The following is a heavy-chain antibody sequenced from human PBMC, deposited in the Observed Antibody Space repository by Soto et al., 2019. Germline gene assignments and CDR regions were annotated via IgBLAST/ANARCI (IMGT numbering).Heavy chain of an antibody. Sequence: ASVKVSCKASRYGFTTYALHWVRQAPGQRLEWMGWINAGNGDTKYSEKFQGRVTITRDTSANTAYMELSSLRSEDTSVYYCARDPGTGAALRAYHFDYWGQGTLVTSPQ. D-gene: IGHD1-1*01. V-gene: IGHV1-3*01. J-gene: IGHJ4*02. CDR2: INAGNGDT. CDR1: RYGFTTYA. CDR3: ARDPGTGAALRAYHFDY.